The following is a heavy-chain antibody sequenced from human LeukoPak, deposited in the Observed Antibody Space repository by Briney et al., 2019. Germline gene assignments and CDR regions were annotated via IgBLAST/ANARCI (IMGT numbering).Heavy chain of an antibody. J-gene: IGHJ4*02. V-gene: IGHV1-2*02. CDR2: INPSSGGT. Sequence: ASVKLSCKASGYTFTGYYMHWMRQAPGQGLECIGWINPSSGGTNNAQKFQGRVTLTRDTSISTAYMELSRLTSDDTAVYYCARGGTDGYNLDYWGPGTLVTVSS. CDR1: GYTFTGYY. D-gene: IGHD5-24*01. CDR3: ARGGTDGYNLDY.